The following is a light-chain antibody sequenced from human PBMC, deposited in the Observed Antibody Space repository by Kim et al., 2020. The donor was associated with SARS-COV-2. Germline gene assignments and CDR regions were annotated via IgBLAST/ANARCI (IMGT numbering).Light chain of an antibody. CDR3: QQYGSSPPIT. Sequence: PGERATLSCRASQSVSSSYLAWYQQKPGQAPRLLIYGASSRATGIPYRFSGSGSGTDFTLTISRLEPEDFAVYYCQQYGSSPPITFGQGTRLEIK. V-gene: IGKV3-20*01. J-gene: IGKJ5*01. CDR1: QSVSSSY. CDR2: GAS.